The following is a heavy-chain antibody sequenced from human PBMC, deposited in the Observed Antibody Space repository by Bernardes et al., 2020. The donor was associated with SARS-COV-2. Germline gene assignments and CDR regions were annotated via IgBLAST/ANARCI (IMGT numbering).Heavy chain of an antibody. V-gene: IGHV1-2*04. Sequence: ASVKVSCKASGYTFTGYYMHWVRQAPGQGLEWMGWINPNSGGTNYAQKFQGWVTMTRDTSISTAYMELSRLRSDDTAVYYCARDRCSCGSCRDAFDIWGQGTMVTVSS. CDR2: INPNSGGT. D-gene: IGHD2-15*01. CDR1: GYTFTGYY. CDR3: ARDRCSCGSCRDAFDI. J-gene: IGHJ3*02.